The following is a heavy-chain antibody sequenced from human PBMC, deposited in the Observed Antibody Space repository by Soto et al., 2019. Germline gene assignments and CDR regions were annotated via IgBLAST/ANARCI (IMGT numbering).Heavy chain of an antibody. CDR1: GFTFSNAW. V-gene: IGHV3-15*07. CDR3: TTDSVTVYGI. D-gene: IGHD2-21*02. Sequence: GGSLRLSCAASGFTFSNAWMNWVRQAPGKGLEWVGRIKSKSDGGTADYAAPVEGRLTISRDDSKNTVCLQMNSLKTEDTAVYYCTTDSVTVYGIWGQGTLVTVSS. CDR2: IKSKSDGGTA. J-gene: IGHJ4*02.